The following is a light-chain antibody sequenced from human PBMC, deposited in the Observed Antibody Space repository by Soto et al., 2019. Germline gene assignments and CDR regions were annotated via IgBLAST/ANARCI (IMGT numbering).Light chain of an antibody. V-gene: IGLV2-14*03. J-gene: IGLJ3*02. CDR3: ASYTGSSTYE. Sequence: QSALTQPASMSGSPGQSITISCTGTSGDVGFYDFVSWYQQHPGKVPRLIIYGVTKRPSGVSHRFSGSKSGNTASLTISGLQVEDEADYSCASYTGSSTYEFGVGTKLTVL. CDR1: SGDVGFYDF. CDR2: GVT.